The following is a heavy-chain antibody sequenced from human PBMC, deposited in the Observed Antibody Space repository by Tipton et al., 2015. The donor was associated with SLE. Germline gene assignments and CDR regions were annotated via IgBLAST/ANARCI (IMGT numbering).Heavy chain of an antibody. Sequence: TLSLTCAVDGGSFSGYYWNWIRQPPGKGLEWIGEINHSGSTNYNPSLQSRVTISVDKSKNQFSLNLTSVTAADTAVYYCARGTYFYDSTGYYYWGPFDSWGQGTLVTVSS. CDR3: ARGTYFYDSTGYYYWGPFDS. J-gene: IGHJ4*02. V-gene: IGHV4-34*01. CDR1: GGSFSGYY. CDR2: INHSGST. D-gene: IGHD3-22*01.